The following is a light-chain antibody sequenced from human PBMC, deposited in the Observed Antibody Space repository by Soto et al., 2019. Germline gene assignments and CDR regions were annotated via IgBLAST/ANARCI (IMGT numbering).Light chain of an antibody. J-gene: IGKJ1*01. V-gene: IGKV3-15*01. CDR1: QSVRSN. CDR2: GAS. Sequence: EIVMTQSPATLSVSPVERFALSFRASQSVRSNLAWYQQKPGQAPRLLIYGASTRATGVPVRFSGSGSGTEFTLTISSLQSEDFAVYYCQQCDTWPRTFGQGTKVDIK. CDR3: QQCDTWPRT.